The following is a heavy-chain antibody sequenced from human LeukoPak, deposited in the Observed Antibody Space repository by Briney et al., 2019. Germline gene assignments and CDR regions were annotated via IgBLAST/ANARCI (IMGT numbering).Heavy chain of an antibody. Sequence: GGSLRLSCAASGFTFSSYGMHWVRQAPGKGLEWVAVIWYDGSNKYYADSVKGRFTISRDNSNNTLYLQMNSLRAEDTAVYYCSKFRRLLWFGELLYYYSMDVLGKGTTVT. J-gene: IGHJ6*03. CDR3: SKFRRLLWFGELLYYYSMDV. CDR1: GFTFSSYG. CDR2: IWYDGSNK. D-gene: IGHD3-10*01. V-gene: IGHV3-33*06.